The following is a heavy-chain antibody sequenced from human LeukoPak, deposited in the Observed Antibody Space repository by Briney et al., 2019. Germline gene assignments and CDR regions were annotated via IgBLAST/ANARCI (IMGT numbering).Heavy chain of an antibody. CDR3: ARLGVGATSGLDAFDI. CDR1: GGTFSSYA. J-gene: IGHJ3*02. D-gene: IGHD1-26*01. V-gene: IGHV1-69*04. CDR2: IIPILGIA. Sequence: ASAKVSCKASGGTFSSYAISWVRQAPGQGLEWMGRIIPILGIANYAQKFQGRVTITADKSTSTAYMELSSLRSEDTAVYYCARLGVGATSGLDAFDIWGQGTMVTVSS.